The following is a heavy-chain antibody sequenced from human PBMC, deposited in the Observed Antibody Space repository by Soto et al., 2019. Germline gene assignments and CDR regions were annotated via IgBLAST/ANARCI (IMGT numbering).Heavy chain of an antibody. V-gene: IGHV3-15*07. D-gene: IGHD3-3*01. J-gene: IGHJ4*02. CDR2: IKSKTDGGTT. Sequence: GGSLRLSCAASGFTFSNAWMNWVRQAPGKGLEWVGRIKSKTDGGTTDYAAPVKGRFTISRDDSKNTLYLQMNSLKTEDTAVYYCTTGPFFHYDFWSGYYISWGQGTLVTVSS. CDR1: GFTFSNAW. CDR3: TTGPFFHYDFWSGYYIS.